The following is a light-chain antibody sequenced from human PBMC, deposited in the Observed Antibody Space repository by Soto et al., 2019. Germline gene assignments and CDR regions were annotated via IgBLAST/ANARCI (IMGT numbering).Light chain of an antibody. CDR3: ASHSGRGTVV. V-gene: IGLV2-23*01. Sequence: QSALTQPASVSGSPGQSITISCTGTSSDVGKYNLVSWYQQHPGKAPKLMIYEDSKRPSGVSNRISGSKSGNTASLTISGLQAEDDAEYYCASHSGRGTVVFGGGTKLTVL. CDR1: SSDVGKYNL. J-gene: IGLJ2*01. CDR2: EDS.